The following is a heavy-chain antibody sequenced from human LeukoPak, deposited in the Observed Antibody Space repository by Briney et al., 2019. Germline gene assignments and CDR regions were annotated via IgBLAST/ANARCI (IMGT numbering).Heavy chain of an antibody. CDR3: ARETPSYYYYGSGSPTPFDY. J-gene: IGHJ4*02. V-gene: IGHV4-4*07. CDR1: GGSISSYY. D-gene: IGHD3-10*01. CDR2: IYTSGST. Sequence: PSETLSLTCTVSGGSISSYYWSWIRQPPGKGLEWIGRIYTSGSTKYNPSLKSRVTMSVDTSKNQFSLKLSSVTAADTAVYYCARETPSYYYYGSGSPTPFDYWGQGTLVTVSS.